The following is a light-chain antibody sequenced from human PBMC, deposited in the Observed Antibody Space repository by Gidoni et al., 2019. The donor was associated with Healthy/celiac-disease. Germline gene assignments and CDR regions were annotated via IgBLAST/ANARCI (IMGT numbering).Light chain of an antibody. J-gene: IGLJ1*01. CDR3: SSYTSSSTLGYV. CDR1: SSDGGGYNY. Sequence: QAALTQPASVSGSPGQSITISCTGTSSDGGGYNYVSWYQQHPGNAPKLMIYEVSNRPSGVSNRFSGSNSGNSASLTISGLQAEDAAVYYCSSYTSSSTLGYVFGTGTKVTVL. CDR2: EVS. V-gene: IGLV2-14*01.